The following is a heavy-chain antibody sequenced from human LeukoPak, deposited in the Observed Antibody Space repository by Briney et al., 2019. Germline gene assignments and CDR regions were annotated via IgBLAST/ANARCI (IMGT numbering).Heavy chain of an antibody. V-gene: IGHV4-59*01. D-gene: IGHD6-13*01. CDR1: GGSISSYY. J-gene: IGHJ4*02. Sequence: SETLSLTCTVSGGSISSYYWSWIRQPPGKGLEWIGYIYYTGSTKYNPSLKSRVTISVDTSKNQFSLKLSSVTAADTAVYYFVRGIAAAGLYFDYWGQGTLVTVSS. CDR3: VRGIAAAGLYFDY. CDR2: IYYTGST.